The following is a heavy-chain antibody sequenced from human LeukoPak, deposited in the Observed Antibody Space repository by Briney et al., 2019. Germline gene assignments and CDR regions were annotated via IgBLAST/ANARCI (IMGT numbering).Heavy chain of an antibody. CDR1: GFTFSSYW. CDR3: ARGYYDFWSGYYTPGAPLDV. Sequence: GGSLRLSCTASGFTFSSYWMHWVRQAPGKGLVWVSRINSDGSGTTYADSVKGRFTISRDNAKNTLYLQMNSLRAEDTAVYYCARGYYDFWSGYYTPGAPLDVWGKGTTVTVSS. D-gene: IGHD3-3*01. J-gene: IGHJ6*04. CDR2: INSDGSGT. V-gene: IGHV3-74*01.